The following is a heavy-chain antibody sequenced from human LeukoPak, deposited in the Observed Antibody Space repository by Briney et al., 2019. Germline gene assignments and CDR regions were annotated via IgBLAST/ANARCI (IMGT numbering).Heavy chain of an antibody. CDR2: ITGSGGNT. V-gene: IGHV3-23*01. D-gene: IGHD2-8*01. Sequence: GGSLRLSCAASGFIFSSYSMSWVRQAPGKGLEWVSVITGSGGNTYYADSVKGRFTISKDNSKNTVYLQMNSLRAEDTAVYFCARVPMDGVAYWGQGTLVSVSS. CDR3: ARVPMDGVAY. J-gene: IGHJ4*02. CDR1: GFIFSSYS.